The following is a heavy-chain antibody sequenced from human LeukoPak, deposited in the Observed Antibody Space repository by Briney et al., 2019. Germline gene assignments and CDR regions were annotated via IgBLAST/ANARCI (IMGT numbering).Heavy chain of an antibody. CDR1: GSIFRFYE. CDR2: ISSSGPTT. D-gene: IGHD6-19*01. V-gene: IGHV3-48*03. Sequence: SGGSLRLPCPASGSIFRFYERHGSRRPQGRGREGISDISSSGPTTYYADSVKGRFTISRDNTKNSLYLQMNRLRVEDTAIYYCTTLTVASNFDYWGQGTLVTVSS. J-gene: IGHJ4*02. CDR3: TTLTVASNFDY.